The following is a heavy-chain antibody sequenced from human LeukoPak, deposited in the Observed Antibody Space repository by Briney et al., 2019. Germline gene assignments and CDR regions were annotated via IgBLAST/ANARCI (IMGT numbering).Heavy chain of an antibody. CDR1: GFTFSTYW. D-gene: IGHD1-26*01. CDR2: IDSDGSST. V-gene: IGHV3-74*01. CDR3: ARGGTSGSLIY. J-gene: IGHJ4*02. Sequence: PGGSLRLSCAASGFTFSTYWMHWVRQAPGKGLVWVSRIDSDGSSTIYADSVKGRFTISRDNAKNTLYLQMNSLRAEDTAVYYCARGGTSGSLIYWGQGTLVTVSS.